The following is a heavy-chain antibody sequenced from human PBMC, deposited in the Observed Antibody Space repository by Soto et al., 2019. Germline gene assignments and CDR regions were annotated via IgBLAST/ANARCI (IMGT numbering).Heavy chain of an antibody. CDR2: IYSGGST. CDR3: ARGWADYYDSSGFDAFDI. V-gene: IGHV3-53*01. J-gene: IGHJ3*02. D-gene: IGHD3-22*01. CDR1: GFTVSSNY. Sequence: GGSLRLSCAASGFTVSSNYMSWVRQAPGKGLEWVSVIYSGGSTYYADSVKGRFTISRDNSKNTLYLQMNSLRAEDTAVYYCARGWADYYDSSGFDAFDIWGQGTMVTVSS.